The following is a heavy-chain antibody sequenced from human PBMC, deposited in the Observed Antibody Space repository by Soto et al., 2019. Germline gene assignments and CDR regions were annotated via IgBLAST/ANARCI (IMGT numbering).Heavy chain of an antibody. Sequence: QVQLVQSGAEVKKPGSSVKVSCKASGGTFSSYAISWVRQAPGQGLEWMGGIIPIFGTANYAQKFQGRVTITADESTSTAYMELSSLRSEDTAVYYCARGMAAVAAYYYYGMDVWGQGTTVTVSS. D-gene: IGHD6-19*01. V-gene: IGHV1-69*12. J-gene: IGHJ6*02. CDR2: IIPIFGTA. CDR1: GGTFSSYA. CDR3: ARGMAAVAAYYYYGMDV.